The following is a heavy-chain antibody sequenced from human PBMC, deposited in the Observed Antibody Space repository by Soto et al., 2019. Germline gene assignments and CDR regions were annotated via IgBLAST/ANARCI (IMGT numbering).Heavy chain of an antibody. V-gene: IGHV4-31*03. J-gene: IGHJ2*01. CDR2: IYYSGST. Sequence: SETLSLTCTVSGGSISSGGYYWSWIRQHPGKGLEWIGYIYYSGSTYYNPSLKSRVTISVDTSKNQFSLKLSSVTAADTAVYHCARDSGPPSIAAAGDEWWYFDLWGRGTLVTVSS. D-gene: IGHD6-13*01. CDR3: ARDSGPPSIAAAGDEWWYFDL. CDR1: GGSISSGGYY.